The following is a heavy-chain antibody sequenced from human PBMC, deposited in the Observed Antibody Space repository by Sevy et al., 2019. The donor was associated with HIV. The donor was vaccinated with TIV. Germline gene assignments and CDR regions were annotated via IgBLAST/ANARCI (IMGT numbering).Heavy chain of an antibody. D-gene: IGHD3-22*01. CDR3: AGYEYGYDSSGYYYGFSFDI. CDR1: GFTFSSYS. Sequence: GGSLRLSCAASGFTFSSYSMNWVRQAPGKGLEWVSSISSSSSYIYYADSVKGRFTISRDNAKNSMYLQMNSLRADDTAVYYCAGYEYGYDSSGYYYGFSFDIWGQGTMVTVSS. CDR2: ISSSSSYI. J-gene: IGHJ3*02. V-gene: IGHV3-21*01.